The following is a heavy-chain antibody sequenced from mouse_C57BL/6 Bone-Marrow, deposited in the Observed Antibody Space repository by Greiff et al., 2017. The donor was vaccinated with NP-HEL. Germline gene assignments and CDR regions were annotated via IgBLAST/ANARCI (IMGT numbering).Heavy chain of an antibody. D-gene: IGHD2-1*01. CDR2: IYPRSGNT. V-gene: IGHV1-81*01. J-gene: IGHJ3*01. CDR3: ARWGGNYEAY. Sequence: QLQQSGAELARPGASVKLSCKASGYTFTSYGISWVKQRTGQGLEWIGEIYPRSGNTYYNEKFKGKATLTADKSSSTAYMELRSLTSEDSAVYFCARWGGNYEAYWGQGTLVTVSA. CDR1: GYTFTSYG.